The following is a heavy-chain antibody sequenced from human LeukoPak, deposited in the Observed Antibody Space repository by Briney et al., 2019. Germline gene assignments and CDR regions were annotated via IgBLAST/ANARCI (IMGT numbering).Heavy chain of an antibody. V-gene: IGHV3-48*01. CDR1: GFTFSSYS. D-gene: IGHD6-13*01. J-gene: IGHJ4*02. CDR2: ISSSSSTM. CDR3: ARDSPYSSSWYSPSDY. Sequence: GGSLRLSCAASGFTFSSYSMNWVRQAPGKGLEWVSYISSSSSTMYYADSVKGRFTISRDNSKNTLYLQMNSLRAEDTAVYYCARDSPYSSSWYSPSDYWGQGILVTVSS.